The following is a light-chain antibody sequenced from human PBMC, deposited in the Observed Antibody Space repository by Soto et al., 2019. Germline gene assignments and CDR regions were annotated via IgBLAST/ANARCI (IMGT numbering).Light chain of an antibody. CDR3: LRSYSGARV. Sequence: QAVVTTEPSLTVSPGGTVTLTCGPSTAAVTSGNYPCWFQQKHAQAPRRLMYDTSNKHSWTPARFSGALLGGKAALTRLGAQPEDEAEYYCLRSYSGARVFGGGTTLTVL. CDR2: DTS. J-gene: IGLJ2*01. V-gene: IGLV7-46*02. CDR1: TAAVTSGNY.